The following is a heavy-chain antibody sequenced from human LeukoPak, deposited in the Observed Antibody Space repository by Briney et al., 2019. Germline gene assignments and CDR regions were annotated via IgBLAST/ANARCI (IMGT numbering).Heavy chain of an antibody. CDR3: AAHQYYGAGSNLYYYYMDV. Sequence: QAGGSLRLSCAASGFTFRSYSMNWVRQAPGKGLEWVSYISNAIWYADSVKGRLTISRDNSKNTVYLQMNSLRAEDTAVYYCAAHQYYGAGSNLYYYYMDVWGKGTTVTVSS. CDR2: ISNAI. J-gene: IGHJ6*03. CDR1: GFTFRSYS. V-gene: IGHV3-48*01. D-gene: IGHD3-10*01.